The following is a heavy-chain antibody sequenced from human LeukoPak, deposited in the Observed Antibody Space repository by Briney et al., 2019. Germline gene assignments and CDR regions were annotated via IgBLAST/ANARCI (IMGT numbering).Heavy chain of an antibody. V-gene: IGHV4-59*01. J-gene: IGHJ3*02. Sequence: SETLSLTCTVSGGSISSYYWSWIRQPPGKGLERIGYIYYSGSTNYNPSLKSRVTISVDTSKNQFSLKLSSVTAADTAVYYCAGDTLGEHAFDIWGQGTMVTVSS. CDR2: IYYSGST. CDR1: GGSISSYY. CDR3: AGDTLGEHAFDI.